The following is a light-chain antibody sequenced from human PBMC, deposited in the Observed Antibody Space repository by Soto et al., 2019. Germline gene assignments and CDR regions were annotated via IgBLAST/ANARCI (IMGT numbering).Light chain of an antibody. Sequence: DIVMTQSPDSLAVSLGERATINCKSSQSVLYSSNNKNYLAWYQQKPGKPPKLLIYWASTRESGVPDRFSGSGSGTDFTLTISSLQAEDVAVYYCQQYYSTPITFGPGTKVDIK. CDR1: QSVLYSSNNKNY. V-gene: IGKV4-1*01. J-gene: IGKJ3*01. CDR2: WAS. CDR3: QQYYSTPIT.